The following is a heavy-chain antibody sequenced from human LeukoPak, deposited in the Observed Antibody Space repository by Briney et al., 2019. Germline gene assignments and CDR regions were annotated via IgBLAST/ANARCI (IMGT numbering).Heavy chain of an antibody. J-gene: IGHJ3*02. D-gene: IGHD1-26*01. CDR3: ARTKFGGGSYNDAFDI. CDR1: GYTFTSYA. V-gene: IGHV1-8*03. CDR2: MNPNSGNT. Sequence: ASVKVSCKASGYTFTSYAMNWVRQATGQGLEWMGWMNPNSGNTGYAQKFQGRVTITRNTSISTAYMELSSLRSDDTAVYYCARTKFGGGSYNDAFDIWGQGTMVTVSS.